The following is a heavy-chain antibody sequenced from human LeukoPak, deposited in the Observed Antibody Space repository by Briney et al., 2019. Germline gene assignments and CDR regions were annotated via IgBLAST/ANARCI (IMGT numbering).Heavy chain of an antibody. Sequence: GASVKVSCKASGYTFTSDGISWVRQAPGQGREWMGWISAYNGNTNYAQKLQGRVTMTTDTSTSTAYMELRSLRSDDTAVYYCARANYDILTGYYHYGMDVWGQGTTVSVSS. CDR3: ARANYDILTGYYHYGMDV. D-gene: IGHD3-9*01. V-gene: IGHV1-18*01. J-gene: IGHJ6*02. CDR1: GYTFTSDG. CDR2: ISAYNGNT.